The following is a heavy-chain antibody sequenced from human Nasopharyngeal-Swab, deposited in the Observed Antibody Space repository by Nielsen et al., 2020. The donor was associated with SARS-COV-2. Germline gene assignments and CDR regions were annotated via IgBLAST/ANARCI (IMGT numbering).Heavy chain of an antibody. V-gene: IGHV3-21*01. Sequence: GGSLRLSCAASGFTFSSYSMNWVRQAPGKGLEWVSSISSSSSYIYYADSVKGRFTTSRDNAKNSLYLQMNSLRAEDTAVYYCARHLPLRFLEWLFPDYFDYWGQGTLVTVSS. CDR3: ARHLPLRFLEWLFPDYFDY. CDR2: ISSSSSYI. D-gene: IGHD3-3*01. CDR1: GFTFSSYS. J-gene: IGHJ4*02.